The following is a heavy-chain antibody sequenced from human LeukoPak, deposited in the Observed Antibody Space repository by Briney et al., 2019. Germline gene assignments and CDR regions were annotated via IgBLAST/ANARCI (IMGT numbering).Heavy chain of an antibody. J-gene: IGHJ4*02. D-gene: IGHD6-13*01. V-gene: IGHV4-39*01. CDR3: ARRIYSSSWYFDY. CDR2: FYYTGNT. CDR1: GGSISGANHY. Sequence: SQTLSLTCAVSGGSISGANHYWGWIRQPPGKGLEWIGSFYYTGNTYYSPSLKSRVTISVDTSKTQFSLKLSSVTAADTAVYYCARRIYSSSWYFDYWGQGTLVTVSS.